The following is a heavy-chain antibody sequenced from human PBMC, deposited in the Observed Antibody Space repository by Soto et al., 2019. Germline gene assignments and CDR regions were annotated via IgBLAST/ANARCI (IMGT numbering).Heavy chain of an antibody. V-gene: IGHV3-33*01. CDR3: ARDIVGIAARPVWEKQYYYYGMDV. CDR1: GFTFSSYG. D-gene: IGHD6-6*01. CDR2: IWYDGSNK. Sequence: GGSLRLSCAASGFTFSSYGMHWVRQAPGKGLEWVAVIWYDGSNKYYADSVKGRFTISRDNSKNTLYLQMNSLRAEDTAVYYCARDIVGIAARPVWEKQYYYYGMDVWGQGTTVTVSS. J-gene: IGHJ6*02.